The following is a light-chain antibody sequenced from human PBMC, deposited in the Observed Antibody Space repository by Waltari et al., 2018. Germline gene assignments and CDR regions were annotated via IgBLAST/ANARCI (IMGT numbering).Light chain of an antibody. V-gene: IGLV1-44*01. Sequence: LTQPSSVSGAPGQTVTISCSGSISTIIRGAVDWYRQLPGKAPNLLIYRNDQRPSGVPDRFSGSRSGTSASLAISGLLSEDEAEYFCATWDDNLSTHVFGSGTKVTVL. CDR1: ISTIIRGA. J-gene: IGLJ1*01. CDR2: RND. CDR3: ATWDDNLSTHV.